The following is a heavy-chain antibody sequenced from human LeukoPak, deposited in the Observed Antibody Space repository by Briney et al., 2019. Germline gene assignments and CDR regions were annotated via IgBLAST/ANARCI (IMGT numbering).Heavy chain of an antibody. V-gene: IGHV3-9*01. J-gene: IGHJ6*02. CDR1: GFTFDDYA. D-gene: IGHD1-1*01. CDR2: ISWNSGSI. CDR3: AKAYWNHYYGMDV. Sequence: GGSLRLSCAASGFTFDDYAMDWVRQAPGKGLEWVSGISWNSGSIGYADSVKGRFTISRDNAKNSLYLQMNSLRAEDTALYYCAKAYWNHYYGMDVWGQGNTVTVSS.